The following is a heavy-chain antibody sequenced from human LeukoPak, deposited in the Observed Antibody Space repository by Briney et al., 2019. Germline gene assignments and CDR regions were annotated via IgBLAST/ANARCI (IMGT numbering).Heavy chain of an antibody. Sequence: GGSLRLSCAASGFTFSSYWMSWVRQAPGEGLEWVANIKQKGSEKYYADSVKGRFTISRDNSKNTPYLKMNSLRAEDTAVIYFSQVLRGGTLVYPQPFDYGGQGTLVTVSS. CDR2: IKQKGSEK. CDR3: SQVLRGGTLVYPQPFDY. D-gene: IGHD3-9*01. CDR1: GFTFSSYW. J-gene: IGHJ4*02. V-gene: IGHV3-7*05.